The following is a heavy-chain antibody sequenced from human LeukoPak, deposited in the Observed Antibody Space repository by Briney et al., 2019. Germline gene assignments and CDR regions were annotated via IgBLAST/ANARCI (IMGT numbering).Heavy chain of an antibody. Sequence: PGGSLRLSCAASGFTFSSYAMHWVRQAPGKGLEWVAVISYDGSNKYCADSVKGRFTISRDNSKNTLYLQMNSLRAEDTAVYYCARESESYDSSGSTFNYWGQGTLVTVSS. CDR1: GFTFSSYA. CDR3: ARESESYDSSGSTFNY. CDR2: ISYDGSNK. J-gene: IGHJ4*02. D-gene: IGHD3-22*01. V-gene: IGHV3-30*04.